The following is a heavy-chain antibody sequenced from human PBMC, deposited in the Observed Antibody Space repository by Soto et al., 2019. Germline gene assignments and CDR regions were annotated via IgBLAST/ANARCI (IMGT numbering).Heavy chain of an antibody. D-gene: IGHD6-19*01. CDR2: ISSTSSYT. CDR1: GFTFSSYS. Sequence: PGGSLRLSCAASGFTFSSYSMNWVRQTQEKGLEWVSSISSTSSYTHYSDSVRGRFTISRDNANNSLFLQMNSLRAEDTATYYCARDLALAGNYWGQGVLVTVSS. J-gene: IGHJ4*02. CDR3: ARDLALAGNY. V-gene: IGHV3-21*01.